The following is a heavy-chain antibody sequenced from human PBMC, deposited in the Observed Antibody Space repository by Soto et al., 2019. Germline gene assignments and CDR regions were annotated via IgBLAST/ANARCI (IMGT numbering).Heavy chain of an antibody. CDR2: TYYRYRWYN. Sequence: QVQLQESGPGLVKPSQTLSLTCAISGDSVSSNSAAWNWIRLSPSRGLEWLARTYYRYRWYNDYALSVRRRITVNPDTSKTQFSLQLTSVTPEDTAVYYCAGTTSHQWYYMDVWGKGTTVTVSS. CDR1: GDSVSSNSAA. J-gene: IGHJ6*03. V-gene: IGHV6-1*01. D-gene: IGHD1-7*01. CDR3: AGTTSHQWYYMDV.